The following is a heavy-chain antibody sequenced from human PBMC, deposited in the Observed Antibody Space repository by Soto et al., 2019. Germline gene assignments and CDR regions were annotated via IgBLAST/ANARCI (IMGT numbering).Heavy chain of an antibody. J-gene: IGHJ6*02. CDR1: GFTFSSYA. CDR3: AKSLIPGIAKYYYYGMDV. D-gene: IGHD6-13*01. Sequence: PGGSLRLSCAASGFTFSSYAMSWVRQAPGKGLEWVSAISGSGGSTYYADSVKGRFTISRDNSKNTLYLQMNSPRAEDTAVYYCAKSLIPGIAKYYYYGMDVWGQGTTGTVS. V-gene: IGHV3-23*01. CDR2: ISGSGGST.